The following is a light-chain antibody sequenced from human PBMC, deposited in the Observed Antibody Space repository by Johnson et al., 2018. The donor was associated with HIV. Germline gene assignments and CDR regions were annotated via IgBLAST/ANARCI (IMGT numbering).Light chain of an antibody. CDR1: SSNIGNNY. V-gene: IGLV1-51*02. CDR2: EKN. CDR3: SPWDSSLGALYV. J-gene: IGLJ1*01. Sequence: QSVLTQPPSVSAAPGQKVTISCSGSSSNIGNNYVSWYQQLPGTAPKLLIYEKNRRTSGIPDRFSASKTGTSATMDIPGLQTGDDADDHCSPWDSSLGALYVFGTGTNVTVL.